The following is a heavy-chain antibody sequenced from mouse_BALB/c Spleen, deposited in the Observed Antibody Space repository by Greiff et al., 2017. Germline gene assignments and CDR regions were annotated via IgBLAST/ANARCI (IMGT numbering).Heavy chain of an antibody. D-gene: IGHD2-10*02. Sequence: VQLQQPGAELVRPGASVKLSCKASGYTFTSYWINWVKQRPGQGLEWIGNIYPSDSYTNYNQKFKDKATLTVDKSSSTAYMQLSSPTSEDSAVYYCTRSQYGNYGWFAYWGQGTLVTVAA. CDR1: GYTFTSYW. J-gene: IGHJ3*01. CDR2: IYPSDSYT. V-gene: IGHV1-69*02. CDR3: TRSQYGNYGWFAY.